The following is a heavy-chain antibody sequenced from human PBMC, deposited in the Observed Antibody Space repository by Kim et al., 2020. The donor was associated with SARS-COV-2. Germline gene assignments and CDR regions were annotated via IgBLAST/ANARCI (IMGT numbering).Heavy chain of an antibody. CDR1: GFTFSGYE. CDR3: AREQRFGAVNFDY. J-gene: IGHJ4*02. Sequence: GGSLRLSCAASGFTFSGYEMTWVRQAPGKGLEWVSHIDKSGSRIFYAQSVKGRFTISRDNAKNSMTLQMNSLGVEDTAIYYCAREQRFGAVNFDYWGQGTLVTVSS. CDR2: IDKSGSRI. V-gene: IGHV3-48*03. D-gene: IGHD3-10*01.